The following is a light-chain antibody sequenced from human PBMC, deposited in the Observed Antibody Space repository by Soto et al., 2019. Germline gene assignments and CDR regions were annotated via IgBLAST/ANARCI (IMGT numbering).Light chain of an antibody. CDR1: TSNILRNY. J-gene: IGLJ1*01. Sequence: SVLTQPPSASGNPGQRLTISCSGSTSNILRNYVYWYRQLPGTAPRLLISMNDQRPSGVPDRFSGSKSGTSASLAISGLRSEDEADYYCASWDDSLSGYVFGTGTKVTV. V-gene: IGLV1-47*01. CDR3: ASWDDSLSGYV. CDR2: MND.